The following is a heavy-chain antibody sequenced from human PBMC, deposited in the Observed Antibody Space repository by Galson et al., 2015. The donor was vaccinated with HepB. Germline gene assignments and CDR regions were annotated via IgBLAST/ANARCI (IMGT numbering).Heavy chain of an antibody. CDR2: MNTNTGKP. V-gene: IGHV7-4-1*02. J-gene: IGHJ6*03. Sequence: SVMVSCKASGYTFTDYVVNWVRQAPGQGLEWMGWMNTNTGKPTYAPGFAGRFVFSLDTSVTTAYLQISSLETDDTAVYYCARSPLRFLDWLPYYDYYYMDVWGEGTTVTVSS. CDR1: GYTFTDYV. CDR3: ARSPLRFLDWLPYYDYYYMDV. D-gene: IGHD3-3*01.